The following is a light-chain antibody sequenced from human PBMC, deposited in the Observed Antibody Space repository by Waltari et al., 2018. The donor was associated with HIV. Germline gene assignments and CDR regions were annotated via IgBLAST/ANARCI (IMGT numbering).Light chain of an antibody. CDR2: ADV. Sequence: QSVLRQPPSASWTPGQRVTISCSGSTPTIGSSNVNWYLQFSRADHKLPNYADVQRTSGRPDRFSGSQAGTSASLLISAPQSEDEANYYCSTLDDRLTAGVFGGGPRLTVV. CDR3: STLDDRLTAGV. J-gene: IGLJ2*01. CDR1: TPTIGSSN. V-gene: IGLV1-44*01.